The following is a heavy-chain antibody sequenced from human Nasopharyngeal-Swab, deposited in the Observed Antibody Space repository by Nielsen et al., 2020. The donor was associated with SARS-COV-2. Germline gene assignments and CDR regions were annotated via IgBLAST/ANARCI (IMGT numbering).Heavy chain of an antibody. CDR2: IYYSGST. D-gene: IGHD6-13*01. CDR1: GGSISSSSYY. CDR3: VGSSWYGDYYYYYGMDV. V-gene: IGHV4-39*07. Sequence: AETLSRNCTGSGGSISSSSYYWGWIRQPPGKGLEWIGSIYYSGSTYYNPSLKSRVTISVDTSKNQFSLKLSSVTAADTAVYYCVGSSWYGDYYYYYGMDVWGQGTTVTVSS. J-gene: IGHJ6*02.